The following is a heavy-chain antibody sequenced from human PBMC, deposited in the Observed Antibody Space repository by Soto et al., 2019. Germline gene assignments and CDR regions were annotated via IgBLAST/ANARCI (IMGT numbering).Heavy chain of an antibody. V-gene: IGHV4-59*01. CDR1: GGSISSYY. D-gene: IGHD4-4*01. CDR3: ARETVKLGYGMDV. Sequence: QVQLQESGPGLVKPSETLSLTCTVSGGSISSYYWSWIRQPPGKGLEWIGYIYYSGSTNYNPSLKSRVTISVDTSKNQFSLKLSSVTAADTAVYYCARETVKLGYGMDVWGQGTTVTVSS. CDR2: IYYSGST. J-gene: IGHJ6*02.